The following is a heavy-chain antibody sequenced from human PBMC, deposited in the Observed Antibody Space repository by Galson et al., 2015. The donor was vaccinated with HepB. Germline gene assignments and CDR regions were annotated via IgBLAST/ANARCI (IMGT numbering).Heavy chain of an antibody. Sequence: SLRLSCAASGFTFSSHAMSWVRQAPGKGLEWVSAMSGSGGSTYYADSVKGRFTISRDNSKNTLYLQMNSLRAEDTAVYYCAKVTLRFLEWLLHPIDYGGQGTLVTVSS. J-gene: IGHJ4*02. D-gene: IGHD3-3*01. CDR1: GFTFSSHA. CDR2: MSGSGGST. CDR3: AKVTLRFLEWLLHPIDY. V-gene: IGHV3-23*01.